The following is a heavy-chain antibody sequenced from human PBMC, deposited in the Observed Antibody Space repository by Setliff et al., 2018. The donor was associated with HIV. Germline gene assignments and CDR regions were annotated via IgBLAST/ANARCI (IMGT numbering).Heavy chain of an antibody. CDR1: GGSISSGSYY. Sequence: SETLSLTCTVSGGSISSGSYYWSWIRQPAGKGLEWIGHIYTSGSTNYNPSLKSRVTISVDTSKNQFSLKLSSVTAADTAVYYCARVGRGSFHYWGQGTLVTVSS. J-gene: IGHJ4*02. CDR2: IYTSGST. CDR3: ARVGRGSFHY. D-gene: IGHD3-10*01. V-gene: IGHV4-61*09.